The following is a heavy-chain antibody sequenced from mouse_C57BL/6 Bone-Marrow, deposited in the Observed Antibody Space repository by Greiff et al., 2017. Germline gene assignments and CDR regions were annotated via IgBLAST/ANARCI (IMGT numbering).Heavy chain of an antibody. CDR2: ISRGGGYT. D-gene: IGHD1-1*01. CDR3: ARHGYGSCYGYARDY. Sequence: EVHLVESGADLVKPGASLKLSCAASGFTFSSYGMSWVRQTPGKRLEWVATISRGGGYTYYPDSVKGRCTISRDNAKNTLYLQMSSLTSEDTAMDNCARHGYGSCYGYARDYWGQGTSVTVSS. J-gene: IGHJ4*01. CDR1: GFTFSSYG. V-gene: IGHV5-6*01.